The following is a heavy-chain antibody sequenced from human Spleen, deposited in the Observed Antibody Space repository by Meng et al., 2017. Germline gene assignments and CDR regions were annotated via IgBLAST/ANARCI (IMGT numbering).Heavy chain of an antibody. D-gene: IGHD3-3*01. J-gene: IGHJ4*02. Sequence: GGSLRLSCAASGFTFTTYSMNWVRQAPGKGLEWVSVIYSGGSTYYADSVKGRFTISRDNSKNTLYLQMNSLRAEDTAVYYCASSPSAYYDFWSGYYPLDYWGQGTLVTVSS. V-gene: IGHV3-53*01. CDR2: IYSGGST. CDR1: GFTFTTYS. CDR3: ASSPSAYYDFWSGYYPLDY.